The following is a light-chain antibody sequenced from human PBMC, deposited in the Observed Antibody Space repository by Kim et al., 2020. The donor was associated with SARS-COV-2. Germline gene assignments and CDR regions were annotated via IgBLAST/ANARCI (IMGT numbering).Light chain of an antibody. CDR2: TAS. Sequence: SASVGDRVTITCRASQDIDNYLAWYQQKPGKVPKLLIHTASSLQSGVPSRFSGSGSGTDFTLTISSLQPEDVATYYCQKYNGVSYTFGQGTKLEI. V-gene: IGKV1-27*01. CDR1: QDIDNY. J-gene: IGKJ2*01. CDR3: QKYNGVSYT.